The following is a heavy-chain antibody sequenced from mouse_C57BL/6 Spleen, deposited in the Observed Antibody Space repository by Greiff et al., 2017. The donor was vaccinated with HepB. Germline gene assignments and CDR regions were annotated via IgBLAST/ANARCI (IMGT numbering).Heavy chain of an antibody. J-gene: IGHJ2*01. D-gene: IGHD2-4*01. Sequence: VQLQQSGPELVKPGASVKIPCKASGYTFTDYNMDWVKQSHGKSLEWIGDINPNNGGTIYNQKFKGKATLTVDKSSSTAYMELRSLTSEDTAVYYCARGRYDYDSYFDYWGQGTTLTVSS. CDR1: GYTFTDYN. CDR2: INPNNGGT. V-gene: IGHV1-18*01. CDR3: ARGRYDYDSYFDY.